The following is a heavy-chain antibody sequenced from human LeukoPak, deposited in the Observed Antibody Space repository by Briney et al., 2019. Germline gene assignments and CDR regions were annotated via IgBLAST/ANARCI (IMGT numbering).Heavy chain of an antibody. CDR1: GFTFSTHD. CDR3: ARLSSWVFEI. Sequence: GGSLRLSCAASGFTFSTHDVNWVRQAPGKGLEWVSFINSRSSTIYYADSVKGRFTISRDNAKNLLYLQMNSLRVEDTAVYFCARLSSWVFEIWGQGTMVTVSS. V-gene: IGHV3-48*04. J-gene: IGHJ3*02. D-gene: IGHD3-16*01. CDR2: INSRSSTI.